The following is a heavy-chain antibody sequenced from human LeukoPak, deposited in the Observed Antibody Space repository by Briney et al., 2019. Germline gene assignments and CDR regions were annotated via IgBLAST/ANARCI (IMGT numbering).Heavy chain of an antibody. J-gene: IGHJ5*02. CDR3: ARGIWFGYNWFDP. V-gene: IGHV3-7*03. D-gene: IGHD3-10*01. CDR2: IKQDGSEK. CDR1: GFTFSSYW. Sequence: GGSLRLSCAASGFTFSSYWMSWVRQAPWKGLEWAANIKQDGSEKYYVDSVKGRFTISRDNAKNSLYLQMNSLRAEDTAVYYCARGIWFGYNWFDPWGQGTLVTVSS.